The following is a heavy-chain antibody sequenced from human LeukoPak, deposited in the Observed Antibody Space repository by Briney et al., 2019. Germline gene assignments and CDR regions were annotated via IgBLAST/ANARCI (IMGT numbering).Heavy chain of an antibody. V-gene: IGHV3-64*01. J-gene: IGHJ3*02. CDR2: ISSNGGST. CDR3: AREGRRYDSSGYYYGLYAFDI. D-gene: IGHD3-22*01. Sequence: GGSLRLSCAASGFTFSSYAMHWVRQAPGKGLEYVSAISSNGGSTYYANSVKGRFTISRDNSKNTLYLQMGSLRAEDMAVYYCAREGRRYDSSGYYYGLYAFDIWGQGTMVTVSS. CDR1: GFTFSSYA.